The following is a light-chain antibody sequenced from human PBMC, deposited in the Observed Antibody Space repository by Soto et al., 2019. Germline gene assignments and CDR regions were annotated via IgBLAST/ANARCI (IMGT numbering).Light chain of an antibody. J-gene: IGKJ3*01. CDR2: GAS. CDR1: QSVSGN. CDR3: QQYNSWPPFT. V-gene: IGKV3-15*01. Sequence: EIVMTQSPATLSVSPGERATLSCRASQSVSGNLAWYQQKPGQAPRLLIYGASTRATGIPARFSGSGSWTEFTLTISSLQSEDFAVYYCQQYNSWPPFTFGPGTKVDIK.